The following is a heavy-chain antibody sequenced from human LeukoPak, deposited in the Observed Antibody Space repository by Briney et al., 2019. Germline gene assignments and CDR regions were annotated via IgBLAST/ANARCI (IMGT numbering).Heavy chain of an antibody. CDR3: ARAPAGPRD. V-gene: IGHV3-21*01. D-gene: IGHD2-2*01. CDR2: ISSSSSNI. CDR1: GFTFSSYS. Sequence: SGGSLRLSCAASGFTFSSYSMNWVRQAPGKGLEWVSSISSSSSNIYYADSVKGRFTISRDNAKNSLYLQMSSLRAEDTAVYYCARAPAGPRDWGQGTLVTVSS. J-gene: IGHJ4*02.